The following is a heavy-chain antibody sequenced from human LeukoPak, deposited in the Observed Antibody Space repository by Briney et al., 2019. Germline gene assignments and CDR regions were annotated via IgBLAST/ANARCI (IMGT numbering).Heavy chain of an antibody. Sequence: GGSLRLSCAASGFTFNSYGMHWVRQAPGKGLEWVAFIRNDGSNKYHADSVKGRFTISRDNAKNSLYLQMNSLRAEDTAVYYCARDRSPGNFDYWGQGTLVTVSS. CDR2: IRNDGSNK. CDR3: ARDRSPGNFDY. J-gene: IGHJ4*02. CDR1: GFTFNSYG. V-gene: IGHV3-30*02. D-gene: IGHD3-10*01.